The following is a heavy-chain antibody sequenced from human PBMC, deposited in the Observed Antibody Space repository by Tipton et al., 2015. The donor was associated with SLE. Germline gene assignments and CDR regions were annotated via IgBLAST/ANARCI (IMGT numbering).Heavy chain of an antibody. Sequence: TLSLTCAVSDDSISSGTFYWSWIRQPPGKGLAWIGCIYYSGSTFYNPSLKSRATIAIDKSKRQFSLNLSSVTAADTAVFYCARGGACTNGVCYLNCFDPWGHGTLVGVSS. CDR3: ARGGACTNGVCYLNCFDP. CDR1: DDSISSGTFY. V-gene: IGHV4-31*11. D-gene: IGHD2-8*01. J-gene: IGHJ5*02. CDR2: IYYSGST.